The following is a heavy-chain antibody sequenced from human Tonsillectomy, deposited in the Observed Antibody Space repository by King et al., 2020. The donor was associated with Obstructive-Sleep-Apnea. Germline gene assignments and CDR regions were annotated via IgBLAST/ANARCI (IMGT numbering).Heavy chain of an antibody. Sequence: TLKESGPTLVKPTQTLTLTCTFSGFSLSTSGVGGGWIRQPPGKALEWLALIYWDVDKRYSPSLKSRLTITKDTSKNQVVLTMTNMDPVDTATYYCAPSRVDTALDYWGQGTLVTVSS. CDR3: APSRVDTALDY. J-gene: IGHJ4*02. CDR1: GFSLSTSGVG. D-gene: IGHD5-18*01. V-gene: IGHV2-5*02. CDR2: IYWDVDK.